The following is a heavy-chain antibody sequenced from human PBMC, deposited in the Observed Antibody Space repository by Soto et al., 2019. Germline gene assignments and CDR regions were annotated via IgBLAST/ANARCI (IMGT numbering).Heavy chain of an antibody. D-gene: IGHD3-3*01. CDR1: GGTFTTYA. CDR2: IVTISGET. J-gene: IGHJ4*02. CDR3: ATLPQSGNYFKFAY. Sequence: QVQLVQSGAEVKKPGSSVKVSCMASGGTFTTYAFNWVRLAPGQGPEWMGRIVTISGETNNAEKFKGRVTITADKSTSTAYMELSSLRSGDRAVYYCATLPQSGNYFKFAYWGQGSLVTVSS. V-gene: IGHV1-69*06.